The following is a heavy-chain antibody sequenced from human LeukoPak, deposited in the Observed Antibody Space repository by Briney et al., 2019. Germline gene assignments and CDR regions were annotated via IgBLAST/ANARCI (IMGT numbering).Heavy chain of an antibody. V-gene: IGHV4-34*01. CDR3: ARKARPYGGYVIDY. CDR2: INHSGST. Sequence: PSETLSLTRAVYGGSFSGYYWSWIRQPPGKGLEWIGEINHSGSTNYNPSLKSRVTISVDTSKNQFSLKLSSVTAADTAVYYCARKARPYGGYVIDYWGQGTLVTVSS. D-gene: IGHD5-12*01. J-gene: IGHJ4*02. CDR1: GGSFSGYY.